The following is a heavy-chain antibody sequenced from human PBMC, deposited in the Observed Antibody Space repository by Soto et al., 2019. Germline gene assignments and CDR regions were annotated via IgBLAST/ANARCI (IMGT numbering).Heavy chain of an antibody. CDR3: VRTQRPVDGACDA. V-gene: IGHV3-33*01. D-gene: IGHD2-8*01. CDR2: IWNDGVNK. CDR1: GFTFSSFG. J-gene: IGHJ3*01. Sequence: QVHLVESGGGVVQPGRSLRLSCEASGFTFSSFGMHWVRQAPGKGLEGLAIIWNDGVNKMYAESVKGRFTISRDNSKSSVFLQLARLSAADTALYYCVRTQRPVDGACDAWGQGTVVTVAS.